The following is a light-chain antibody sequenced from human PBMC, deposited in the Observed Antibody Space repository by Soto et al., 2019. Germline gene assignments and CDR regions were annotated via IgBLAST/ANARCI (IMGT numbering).Light chain of an antibody. J-gene: IGLJ1*01. CDR1: SSDVGGENY. CDR3: TSHAGTINFPYI. CDR2: DVS. V-gene: IGLV2-8*01. Sequence: QSVLTQPASVSGSPGQSITISCTGTSSDVGGENYVSWYQQHPGRAPKLMIYDVSKRPSGVPDRFSGSKSGNTASLTVSGLQAEDEADYYCTSHAGTINFPYIFGTGTKVTVL.